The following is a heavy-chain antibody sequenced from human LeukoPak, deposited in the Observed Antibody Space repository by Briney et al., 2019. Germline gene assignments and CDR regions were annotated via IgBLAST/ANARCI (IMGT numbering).Heavy chain of an antibody. D-gene: IGHD5-18*01. CDR2: IKQDGSEK. CDR1: GFTFSDYY. J-gene: IGHJ4*02. V-gene: IGHV3-7*03. CDR3: AREGMRGYSYGYFDY. Sequence: GGSLRLSCAASGFTFSDYYMSWIRQAPGKGLEWVANIKQDGSEKYYVDSVKGRFTISRDNAKNSLYLQMNSLRAEDTAVYYCAREGMRGYSYGYFDYWGQGTLVTVSS.